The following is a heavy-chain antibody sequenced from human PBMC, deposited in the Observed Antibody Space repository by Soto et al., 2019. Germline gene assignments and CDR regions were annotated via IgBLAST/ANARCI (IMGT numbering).Heavy chain of an antibody. CDR1: GYTLNTYG. J-gene: IGHJ4*02. CDR2: ISANNDHT. V-gene: IGHV1-18*01. Sequence: QVQLVQSGAEVKKPGASVKVSCKASGYTLNTYGITWVRQAPGQGLEWMGWISANNDHTNYPQKLQGRVTMTTNTYTSTAYMELRSLTSDYTAVYYCARGTYFDYWGQGTLVTVSS. CDR3: ARGTYFDY.